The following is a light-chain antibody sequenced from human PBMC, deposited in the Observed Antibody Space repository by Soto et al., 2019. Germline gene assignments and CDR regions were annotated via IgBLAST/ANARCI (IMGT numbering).Light chain of an antibody. CDR1: QSVSSY. Sequence: EIVLTQSPATLSLSPGERATLSCRASQSVSSYLAWHQQKPGQAPRLLIYDASNRATGIPARFSGSGSGTDFTLTISSLEPEDSAVYYCQQHNNLYTFGQGTKLEIK. V-gene: IGKV3-11*01. CDR3: QQHNNLYT. CDR2: DAS. J-gene: IGKJ2*01.